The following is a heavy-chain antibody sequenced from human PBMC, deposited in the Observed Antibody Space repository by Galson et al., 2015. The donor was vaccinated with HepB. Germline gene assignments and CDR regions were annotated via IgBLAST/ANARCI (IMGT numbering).Heavy chain of an antibody. Sequence: SLRLSCAASGFTFNDAWMTWVRQAPGKGLEWVGRIKSKSDGGTTDYGAPVKGRFTISRDDSKNTLFLQMNSLKTEDTAVYYCTTGGTAVVISWGQGTLVTVSS. CDR2: IKSKSDGGTT. CDR3: TTGGTAVVIS. V-gene: IGHV3-15*05. CDR1: GFTFNDAW. D-gene: IGHD4-23*01. J-gene: IGHJ4*02.